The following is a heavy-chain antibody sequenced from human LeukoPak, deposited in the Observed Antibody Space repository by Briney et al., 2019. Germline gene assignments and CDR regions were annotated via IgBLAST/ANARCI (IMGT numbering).Heavy chain of an antibody. CDR1: GFTFSSYG. CDR2: ISYDGSNK. V-gene: IGHV3-30*18. D-gene: IGHD5-18*01. Sequence: PGRSLRLSCAASGFTFSSYGMHWVRQAPGKGLEWVAVISYDGSNKYYADSVKGRFTISRDNSKNTLYLQMNSLRAEDTAVYYCAKGDTAMVNYYYYGMDVWGQGTTVTVSS. CDR3: AKGDTAMVNYYYYGMDV. J-gene: IGHJ6*02.